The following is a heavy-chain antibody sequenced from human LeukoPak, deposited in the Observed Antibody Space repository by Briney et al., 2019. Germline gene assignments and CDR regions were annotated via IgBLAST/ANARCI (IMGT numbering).Heavy chain of an antibody. D-gene: IGHD3-16*01. Sequence: GRSLRLSCAASGFTFDDYAMHWVRQAPGKGLEWVSVIYSGDNTYYVESVKGRFTISRDNSKNTLFLQMNRLRAEDTAVYYCAGRRVLDASFDYWGQGTLVTVSS. CDR1: GFTFDDYA. V-gene: IGHV3-66*02. CDR2: IYSGDNT. CDR3: AGRRVLDASFDY. J-gene: IGHJ4*02.